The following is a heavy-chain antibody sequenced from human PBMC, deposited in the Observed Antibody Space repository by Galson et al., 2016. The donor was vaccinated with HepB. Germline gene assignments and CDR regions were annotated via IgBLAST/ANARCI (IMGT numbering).Heavy chain of an antibody. J-gene: IGHJ6*02. Sequence: SVKVSCKASGGTFSNYGINWVRQAPGQGLEWMGGIIPIFGAAHYAEKFQGRVTITADKSTSTAYMDLTSLSSEDTAVYYCARVNGYSGYDSGEYYYYGMDFWGQGTTVTVSS. D-gene: IGHD5-12*01. CDR2: IIPIFGAA. V-gene: IGHV1-69*06. CDR3: ARVNGYSGYDSGEYYYYGMDF. CDR1: GGTFSNYG.